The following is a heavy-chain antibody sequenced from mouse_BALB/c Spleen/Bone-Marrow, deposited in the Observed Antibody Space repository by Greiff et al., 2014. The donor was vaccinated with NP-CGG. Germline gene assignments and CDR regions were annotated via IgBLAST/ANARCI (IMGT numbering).Heavy chain of an antibody. CDR2: IWTGGGT. Sequence: VKLEESGPGLVAPSQSLSITCTVSGFSLTSYDISWIRQPPGKGLEWLGVIWTGGGTNYNSTFMYRLSISKDNSKSQVFLKMNSLETDGTAIYYCVRDHPHYYGSSPYAMDYWGQGTSVTVSS. CDR1: GFSLTSYD. V-gene: IGHV2-9-2*01. D-gene: IGHD1-1*01. CDR3: VRDHPHYYGSSPYAMDY. J-gene: IGHJ4*01.